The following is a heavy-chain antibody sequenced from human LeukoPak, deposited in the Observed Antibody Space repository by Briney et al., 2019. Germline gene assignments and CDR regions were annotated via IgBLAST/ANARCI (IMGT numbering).Heavy chain of an antibody. V-gene: IGHV1-69*13. Sequence: SVKVSCKASGGTFSSYAISWVRQAPGQGLEWMGGIIPIFGTANYAQKFQGRVTITADESTSTAYMELSGLRSEDTAVYYCARSYDILAPHTYFDYWGQGTLVTVSS. CDR1: GGTFSSYA. CDR3: ARSYDILAPHTYFDY. CDR2: IIPIFGTA. J-gene: IGHJ4*02. D-gene: IGHD3-9*01.